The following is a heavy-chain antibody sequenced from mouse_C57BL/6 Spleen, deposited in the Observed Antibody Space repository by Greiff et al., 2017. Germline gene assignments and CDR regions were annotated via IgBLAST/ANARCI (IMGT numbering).Heavy chain of an antibody. CDR1: GYTFTSYW. D-gene: IGHD2-4*01. J-gene: IGHJ4*01. CDR3: ARNYYDYDGYAMDY. Sequence: QVQLQQPGAELVSPGSSVKLSCKASGYTFTSYWMDWVKQRPGQGLEWIGNIYPSDSETHYNQKFKDKATLTVDKSSSTAYMQLSSLTSEDSAVYYCARNYYDYDGYAMDYWGQGTSVTVSS. V-gene: IGHV1-61*01. CDR2: IYPSDSET.